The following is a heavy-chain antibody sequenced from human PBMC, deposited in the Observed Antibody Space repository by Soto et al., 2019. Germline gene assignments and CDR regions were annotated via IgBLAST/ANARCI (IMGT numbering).Heavy chain of an antibody. CDR1: GITFSNYM. CDR3: APHVYCSGGSCQYDAFAI. J-gene: IGHJ3*02. CDR2: ITAGGDGT. V-gene: IGHV3-23*01. Sequence: EVQVLESGGGLVQPGGSLRLSCEASGITFSNYMMTWIRQAPGKGLEWVSTITAGGDGTYYADSVKGRFTMSRETSKNTXXLQINSLRAEDTAVYYCAPHVYCSGGSCQYDAFAIRGQGTMVTVSS. D-gene: IGHD2-15*01.